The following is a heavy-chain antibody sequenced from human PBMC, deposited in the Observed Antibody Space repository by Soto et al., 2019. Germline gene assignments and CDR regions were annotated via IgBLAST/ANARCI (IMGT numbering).Heavy chain of an antibody. CDR2: IIPIFGTA. Sequence: QVQLVQSGAEVKKPGSSVKVSCKASGGTFSSYAISWVRQAPGQGLEWMGGIIPIFGTANYAQKFQGRVTITADESTRTDYMELSSLRSEDTAVYYCARGIVLVGYYYYDGMDVWGQGTTVTVSS. J-gene: IGHJ6*02. V-gene: IGHV1-69*12. D-gene: IGHD2-2*01. CDR3: ARGIVLVGYYYYDGMDV. CDR1: GGTFSSYA.